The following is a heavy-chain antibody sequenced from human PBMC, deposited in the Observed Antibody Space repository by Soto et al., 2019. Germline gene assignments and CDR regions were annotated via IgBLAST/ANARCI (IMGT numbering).Heavy chain of an antibody. V-gene: IGHV1-46*01. CDR1: GYTFTTYY. J-gene: IGHJ4*02. CDR3: ARSTLGWYGDFDS. D-gene: IGHD6-19*01. CDR2: FHPITGTT. Sequence: QVQLVQSGAEVKEPGASVKISCETSGYTFTTYYHHWVRQAPGQGLQWVGRFHPITGTTIFAQNFQGRVTMASDTSTDTVYMELTSLTSADTGVYFCARSTLGWYGDFDSWGQGTLVTVSS.